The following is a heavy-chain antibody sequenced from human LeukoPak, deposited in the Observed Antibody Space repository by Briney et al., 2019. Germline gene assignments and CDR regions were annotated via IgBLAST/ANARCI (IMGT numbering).Heavy chain of an antibody. CDR3: ATDPLFEYSGSYWGAFDI. Sequence: ASVKVSCKASGYTFINYYMHWVRQAPGQGLEWMGIINPSDGGTKYAQKFQDRVTMTRDTSTSTVYMELSSLRSEDTAVYYCATDPLFEYSGSYWGAFDIWGQGTMVTVSS. V-gene: IGHV1-46*01. CDR1: GYTFINYY. CDR2: INPSDGGT. D-gene: IGHD1-26*01. J-gene: IGHJ3*02.